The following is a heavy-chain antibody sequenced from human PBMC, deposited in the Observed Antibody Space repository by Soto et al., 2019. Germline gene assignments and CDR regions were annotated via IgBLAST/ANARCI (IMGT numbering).Heavy chain of an antibody. Sequence: PGGSLRLSCAASGFTFSSYGMHWVRQAPGKGLEWVAVISYDGSNKYYADSVKGRFTISRDNSKNTLYLQMNSLRAEDTAVYYCAKDLVGYNWNYFDYWGQGTLVTVSS. CDR1: GFTFSSYG. CDR3: AKDLVGYNWNYFDY. D-gene: IGHD1-20*01. J-gene: IGHJ4*02. V-gene: IGHV3-30*18. CDR2: ISYDGSNK.